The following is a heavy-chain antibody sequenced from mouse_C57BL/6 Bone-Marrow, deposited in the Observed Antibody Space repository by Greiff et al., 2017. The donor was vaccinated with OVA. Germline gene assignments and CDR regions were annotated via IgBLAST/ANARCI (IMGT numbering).Heavy chain of an antibody. CDR2: IDPENGDT. Sequence: EVKLVESGAELVRPGASVKLSCTASGFKIKDAYMHWVKQRPEQGLEWIGRIDPENGDTEYDSKFPGKATITADTSSNKTYLQLSSLTSEDTAFYYCTTVLRYSYYFYYWCQGTTLTVASYFDYWGQGTTLTVSS. V-gene: IGHV14-4*01. CDR3: TTVLRYSYYFYYWCQGTTLTVASYFDY. CDR1: GFKIKDAY. D-gene: IGHD1-1*01. J-gene: IGHJ2*01.